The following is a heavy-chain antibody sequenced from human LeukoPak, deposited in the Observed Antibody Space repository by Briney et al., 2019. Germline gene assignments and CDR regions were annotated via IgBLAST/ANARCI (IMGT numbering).Heavy chain of an antibody. CDR1: GYTFTSYY. CDR3: ARDHTGAHLHYYDSSGQDGD. Sequence: VASVKVSCKASGYTFTSYYMHWVRQAPGQGLEWMGIINPSGGSTSYAQKFQGRVTMTRDMSTSTVYMELSSLRSEDTAVYYCARDHTGAHLHYYDSSGQDGDWGQGTLVTVSS. D-gene: IGHD3-22*01. V-gene: IGHV1-46*01. CDR2: INPSGGST. J-gene: IGHJ4*02.